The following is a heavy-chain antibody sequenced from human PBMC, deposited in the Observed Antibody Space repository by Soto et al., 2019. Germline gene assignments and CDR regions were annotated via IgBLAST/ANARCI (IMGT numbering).Heavy chain of an antibody. CDR3: AKSGNWSDY. D-gene: IGHD6-13*01. J-gene: IGHJ4*02. Sequence: PGGSLRLSCAASGFTFSTYGMTWVRQGPGKGLEWVSSISGSGGRTYYADSVKGRFTISRDNSKNTLYLQMNSLRAEDTAVYYCAKSGNWSDYWGQGTLVTVSS. CDR1: GFTFSTYG. CDR2: ISGSGGRT. V-gene: IGHV3-23*01.